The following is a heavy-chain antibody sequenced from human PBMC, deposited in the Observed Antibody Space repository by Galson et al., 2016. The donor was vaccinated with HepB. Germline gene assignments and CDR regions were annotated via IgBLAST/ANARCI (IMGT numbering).Heavy chain of an antibody. CDR3: TREKKRRRGGFCGGGRGSGGFDS. CDR1: GGAVDNAAFY. Sequence: TLSLTCTVSGGAVDNAAFYWTWIRHYPGKGLEWIGNIYYSSVTSFNPSLKTPISISVDASKSQFSLKMTSVTAADTAVYYCTREKKRRRGGFCGGGRGSGGFDSWGQGLLVTVSS. CDR2: IYYSSVT. D-gene: IGHD2-21*01. J-gene: IGHJ5*01. V-gene: IGHV4-31*01.